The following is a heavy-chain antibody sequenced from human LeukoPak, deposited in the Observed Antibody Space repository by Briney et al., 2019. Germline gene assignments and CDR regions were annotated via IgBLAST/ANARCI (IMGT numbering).Heavy chain of an antibody. CDR3: AKIGADGSYFQQ. Sequence: ETLSLTCTVSGGSISSYYWSWIRQPPGKGLEWVSAISGSGGSTYYADSVKGRFTISRDNSKNTVYLQMNSLRSEDTAVYFCAKIGADGSYFQQWGQGTLVTVSS. D-gene: IGHD6-13*01. V-gene: IGHV3-23*01. J-gene: IGHJ1*01. CDR2: ISGSGGST. CDR1: GGSISSYY.